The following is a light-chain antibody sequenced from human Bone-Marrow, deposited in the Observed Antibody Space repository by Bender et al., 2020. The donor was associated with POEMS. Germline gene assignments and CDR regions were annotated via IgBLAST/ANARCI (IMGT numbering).Light chain of an antibody. CDR1: NIGSIS. J-gene: IGLJ1*01. Sequence: SYVLTQPPSVSLAPGKTARITCGGDNIGSISVHWYQQKPGQAPVVVVHDDLYRPSGVPERFSGSNSGNTATLSISRVDAGDEADYYCQVWDSSRDHYVFGPGTKVTVL. CDR2: DDL. V-gene: IGLV3-21*03. CDR3: QVWDSSRDHYV.